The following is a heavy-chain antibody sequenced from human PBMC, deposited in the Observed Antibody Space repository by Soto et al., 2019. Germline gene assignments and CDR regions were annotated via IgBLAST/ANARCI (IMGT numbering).Heavy chain of an antibody. V-gene: IGHV3-33*01. CDR3: AREQYSSGTGYLHQ. D-gene: IGHD6-19*01. Sequence: QVQLVESGGGVVQPGRSLRLSCAASGFTFSTYGMHWVRQAPGKGLQWVALIWNDGSNGYYVDSVKGRFTISRDNCKNTLDLKINSLRAEDTAVYYCAREQYSSGTGYLHQWGQGTLVTV. CDR2: IWNDGSNG. J-gene: IGHJ1*01. CDR1: GFTFSTYG.